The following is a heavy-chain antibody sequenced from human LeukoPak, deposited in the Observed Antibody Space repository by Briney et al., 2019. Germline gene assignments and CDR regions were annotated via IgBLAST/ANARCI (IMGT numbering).Heavy chain of an antibody. V-gene: IGHV1-18*04. J-gene: IGHJ4*02. D-gene: IGHD3-10*01. CDR3: ARDRLPAMVRAEFDY. Sequence: GASVKVSCKASGYTFTSYGISWVRQAPGQGLEWMGWISAYNGNTNYAQKLQGRVTMTTDTSTSTAYMELRSLRSDDTAVYYCARDRLPAMVRAEFDYWGQGTLVTASS. CDR2: ISAYNGNT. CDR1: GYTFTSYG.